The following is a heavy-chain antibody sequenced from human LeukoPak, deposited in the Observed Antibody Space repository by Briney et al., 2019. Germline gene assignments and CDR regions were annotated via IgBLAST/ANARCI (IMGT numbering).Heavy chain of an antibody. CDR2: INQDGSEK. J-gene: IGHJ6*02. CDR3: VRGRFNYGRGLDV. CDR1: GFTFSNYW. D-gene: IGHD5-18*01. Sequence: PGGSLRLSCAVSGFTFSNYWMNWVRQAPGKGLEWVANINQDGSEKYYVDSVKGRFTISRDSAKTSLYLQMNSLRAEDTAVYYCVRGRFNYGRGLDVWGQGTTVTVSS. V-gene: IGHV3-7*01.